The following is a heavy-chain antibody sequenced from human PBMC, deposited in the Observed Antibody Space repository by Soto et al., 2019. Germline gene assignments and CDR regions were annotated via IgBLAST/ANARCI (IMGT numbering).Heavy chain of an antibody. CDR1: GDSMDSNNW. J-gene: IGHJ5*01. CDR3: VRWGVGTPGAKSQDS. CDR2: IYRTGST. V-gene: IGHV4-4*02. Sequence: SETLSLTCVVSGDSMDSNNWWSWIRQPPGKGLEWIGEIYRTGSTNFNPSLRSRVTISVDRSRNHFSLTVTSVTAADTAVYYCVRWGVGTPGAKSQDSWGHGTLVTVSS. D-gene: IGHD1-26*01.